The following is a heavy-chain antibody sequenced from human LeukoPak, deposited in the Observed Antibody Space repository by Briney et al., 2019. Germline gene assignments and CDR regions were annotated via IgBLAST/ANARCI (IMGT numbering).Heavy chain of an antibody. CDR1: GFTFSSYG. CDR3: AKVLSGDFWSGYYTYYYYYGMDV. V-gene: IGHV3-30*18. J-gene: IGHJ6*02. CDR2: ISYDGSNK. D-gene: IGHD3-3*01. Sequence: EPGGSLRLSCAASGFTFSSYGMHWVRQAPGKGLEWVAVISYDGSNKYYADSVKGRFTISRDNSKNTLYLQMNSLRAEDTAVYYCAKVLSGDFWSGYYTYYYYYGMDVWGQGTTVTVSS.